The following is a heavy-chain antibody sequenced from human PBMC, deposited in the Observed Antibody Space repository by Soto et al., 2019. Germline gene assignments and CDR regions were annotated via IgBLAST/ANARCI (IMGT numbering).Heavy chain of an antibody. CDR2: IYWDDDK. CDR1: GFSLSTSGVG. D-gene: IGHD6-13*01. J-gene: IGHJ4*02. V-gene: IGHV2-5*02. CDR3: AHFIHHAAGRTPLDY. Sequence: QITLKESGPTLVKPTQTLTLTCTFSGFSLSTSGVGVGWIRQPPGKALEWLALIYWDDDKRYSPSLKTRLTNTKDTSKNQVVLTMTNMDPVDTATYYCAHFIHHAAGRTPLDYWGQGTLVTVSS.